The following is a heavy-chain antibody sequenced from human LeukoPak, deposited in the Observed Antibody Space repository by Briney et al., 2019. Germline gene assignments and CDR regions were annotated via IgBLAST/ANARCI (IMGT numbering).Heavy chain of an antibody. CDR2: IKQDGSEK. V-gene: IGHV3-7*01. D-gene: IGHD6-19*01. J-gene: IGHJ4*02. CDR1: GFTYGSYW. CDR3: ARDRGSSGWYKFDY. Sequence: PGGSLRLSCAASGFTYGSYWMSWVRQAPGKGLEWVANIKQDGSEKYYVDSVKGRFTISSDNAKNSLYLQMNSLRAEDTAVYYCARDRGSSGWYKFDYWGQGTLVTVSS.